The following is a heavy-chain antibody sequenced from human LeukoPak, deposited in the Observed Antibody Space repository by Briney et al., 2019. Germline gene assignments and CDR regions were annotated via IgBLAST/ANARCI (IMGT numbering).Heavy chain of an antibody. J-gene: IGHJ4*02. CDR1: GYTFTGYY. Sequence: ASVKASCKASGYTFTGYYMHWVRQAPGQGLEWMGWINPNSGGTNYAQKFQGWVTMTRDTSISTAYMELSRLRSDDTAVYYCARGSSGSYALYDYWGQGTLVTVSS. V-gene: IGHV1-2*04. CDR3: ARGSSGSYALYDY. CDR2: INPNSGGT. D-gene: IGHD1-26*01.